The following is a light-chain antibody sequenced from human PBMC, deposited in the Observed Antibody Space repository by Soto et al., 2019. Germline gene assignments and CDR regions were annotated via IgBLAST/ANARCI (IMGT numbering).Light chain of an antibody. CDR1: QRVDDSH. CDR3: QQHGSSPPRK. V-gene: IGKV3-20*01. Sequence: SVLPPSVATVSFSPLDIYHIYFSESQRVDDSHLAWYQLRPGQAPRLLIYGASTRATDVPDRFSGSGSGADFTLSISRLEPEDFAVYYCQQHGSSPPRKFGQGTRVDIK. CDR2: GAS. J-gene: IGKJ1*01.